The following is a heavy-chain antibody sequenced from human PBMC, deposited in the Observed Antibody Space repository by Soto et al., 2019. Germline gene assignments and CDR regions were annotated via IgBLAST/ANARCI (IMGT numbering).Heavy chain of an antibody. CDR3: ARGPDNWSFFYDP. V-gene: IGHV4-59*11. CDR2: LYYTGTT. Sequence: SETLSLTCTVSGGSISNHFWSWIRQPPGKGLEWIGYLYYTGTTTFNPSLKSCVTMSVDTSKNHFSLGLNSVTAADTAVYYCARGPDNWSFFYDPWGPGTLVTVS. D-gene: IGHD1-20*01. CDR1: GGSISNHF. J-gene: IGHJ5*02.